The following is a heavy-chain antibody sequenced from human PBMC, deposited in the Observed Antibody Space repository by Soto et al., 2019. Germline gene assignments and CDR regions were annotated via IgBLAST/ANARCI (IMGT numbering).Heavy chain of an antibody. Sequence: QEQLAESGGGVVQPGGSLRLSCAASGFNFSTFGMHWVHQAPGQEPEWVAVISYDGSNQNYADSVKGRFTISRDNSKNTLYLQMNSLRVEDTALYYCAKEGRQWLIYYYYGMDVWGQGTTVTVSS. CDR2: ISYDGSNQ. CDR3: AKEGRQWLIYYYYGMDV. J-gene: IGHJ6*02. V-gene: IGHV3-30*18. D-gene: IGHD6-19*01. CDR1: GFNFSTFG.